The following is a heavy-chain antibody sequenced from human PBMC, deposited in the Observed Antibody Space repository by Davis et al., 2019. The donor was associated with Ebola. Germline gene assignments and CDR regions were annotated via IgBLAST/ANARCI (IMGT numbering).Heavy chain of an antibody. Sequence: GESLKISCKASGYSFTSFWIGWVRQPPGQGLEWMGAILPGDSDTRYSPSFQGQVTISADKSITTAYLHWNSLKASDTAMYYCARQGAPYSAPANWVQGTLVTVSS. D-gene: IGHD1-26*01. CDR1: GYSFTSFW. CDR3: ARQGAPYSAPAN. V-gene: IGHV5-51*01. CDR2: ILPGDSDT. J-gene: IGHJ4*02.